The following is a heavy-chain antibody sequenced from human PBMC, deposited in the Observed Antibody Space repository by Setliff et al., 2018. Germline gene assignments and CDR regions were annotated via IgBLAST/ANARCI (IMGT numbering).Heavy chain of an antibody. CDR3: AGTRLGGVVS. CDR1: GGSLSSSSYY. J-gene: IGHJ4*02. D-gene: IGHD3-16*01. Sequence: SETLSLTCTVSGGSLSSSSYYWGWIRQPPGKGLEWIGSIYYSGSTYYNPSLKSRVTISVDTSKNQFSLKLSSVTAADTAVYYCAGTRLGGVVSWGQGTLVTVSS. CDR2: IYYSGST. V-gene: IGHV4-39*01.